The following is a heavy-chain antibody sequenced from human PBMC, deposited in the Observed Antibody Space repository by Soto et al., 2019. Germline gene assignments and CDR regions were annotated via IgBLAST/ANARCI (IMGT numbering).Heavy chain of an antibody. D-gene: IGHD2-8*02. CDR3: VKAGFCTGSTCSEFYQSYDGLDV. CDR2: ISGTGGST. J-gene: IGHJ6*02. CDR1: GFTFSTYA. Sequence: GGSLRLSCAASGFTFSTYAMTWVRQAPEKGLEWVSGISGTGGSTYYADSVKGRFTMSRDNFKNTLYLQMNSLRADDTAVYYCVKAGFCTGSTCSEFYQSYDGLDVWGQGTTVTVSS. V-gene: IGHV3-23*01.